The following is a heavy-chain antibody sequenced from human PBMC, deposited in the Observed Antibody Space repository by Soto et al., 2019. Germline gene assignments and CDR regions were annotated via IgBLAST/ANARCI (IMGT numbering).Heavy chain of an antibody. Sequence: SETLSLTCTVSGGSISSGGYYWSWIRQHPGKGLEWIGYIYYSGSTYYNPSLKSRVTISVDTSKNQFSLKLSSVTAADTAVYYCARDGSGSYSNWFDPWGQGTLVTVS. J-gene: IGHJ5*02. V-gene: IGHV4-31*03. D-gene: IGHD1-26*01. CDR2: IYYSGST. CDR1: GGSISSGGYY. CDR3: ARDGSGSYSNWFDP.